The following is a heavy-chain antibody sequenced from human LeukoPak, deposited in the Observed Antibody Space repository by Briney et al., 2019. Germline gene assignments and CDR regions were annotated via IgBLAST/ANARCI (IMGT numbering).Heavy chain of an antibody. CDR2: INHSGST. V-gene: IGHV4-34*01. CDR3: AGRDYYDSSGYYYQFDY. D-gene: IGHD3-22*01. J-gene: IGHJ4*02. Sequence: SETLSLTCAVYGGSFSGYYWSWIRQPPGKGLEWIGEINHSGSTNYNPSLKSRVTISVDTSKNQFSLKLSSVTAADTAVYYCAGRDYYDSSGYYYQFDYWGQGTLVTVSS. CDR1: GGSFSGYY.